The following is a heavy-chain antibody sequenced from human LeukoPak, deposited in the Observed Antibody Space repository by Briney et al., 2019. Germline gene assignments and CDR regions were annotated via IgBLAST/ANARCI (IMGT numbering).Heavy chain of an antibody. CDR1: GYTFTGYY. CDR3: YVLLWFGELLYDY. V-gene: IGHV1-2*04. Sequence: ASVKVSCKASGYTFTGYYMHWVRQAPGQGLEWMGWINPNSGGTNYAQKFQGWVTMTSDTSISTAYMELSRLRSDDTAVYYCYVLLWFGELLYDYWGQGTLVTVSS. D-gene: IGHD3-10*01. J-gene: IGHJ4*02. CDR2: INPNSGGT.